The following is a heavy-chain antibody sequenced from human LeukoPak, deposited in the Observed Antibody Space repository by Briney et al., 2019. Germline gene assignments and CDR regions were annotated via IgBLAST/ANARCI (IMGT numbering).Heavy chain of an antibody. CDR1: GFSFSSYA. D-gene: IGHD1-26*01. CDR3: ARELSIVGATTHFDY. CDR2: IPYDGSNK. J-gene: IGHJ4*02. V-gene: IGHV3-30-3*01. Sequence: GGSLRLSCAASGFSFSSYAMHWVRQAPDKGLEWVAIIPYDGSNKNYADSVKGRFTISRDNSKNTLYLQMNSLRAEDTAVYYCARELSIVGATTHFDYWGQGTLVTVSS.